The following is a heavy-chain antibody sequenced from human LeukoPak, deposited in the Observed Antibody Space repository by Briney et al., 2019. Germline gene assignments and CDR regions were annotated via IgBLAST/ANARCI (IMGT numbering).Heavy chain of an antibody. CDR1: GGSIIIGGYY. D-gene: IGHD4-17*01. J-gene: IGHJ4*02. V-gene: IGHV4-31*03. Sequence: SETLSLTCTVSGGSIIIGGYYWSWIRQHPGKGLEWIGYIYYSGSTYYNPSLKSRVTISVDTSKNQFSLKLSSVTAADTAVYYCASGYTTGTPYDYWGQGTLVTVSS. CDR3: ASGYTTGTPYDY. CDR2: IYYSGST.